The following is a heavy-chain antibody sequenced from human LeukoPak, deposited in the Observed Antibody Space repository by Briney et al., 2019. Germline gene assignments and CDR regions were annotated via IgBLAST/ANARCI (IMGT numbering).Heavy chain of an antibody. V-gene: IGHV1-2*06. CDR1: GYTFTGYY. CDR2: INPNSGGT. D-gene: IGHD3-22*01. Sequence: ASVKVSCEASGYTFTGYYMHWVRQAPGQGLEWMGRINPNSGGTNYAQKFQGRVTMTRDTSISTAYMELSRLRSDDTAVYYCARYYYDSSGYYKSYYFGYWGQGTLVTVSS. CDR3: ARYYYDSSGYYKSYYFGY. J-gene: IGHJ4*02.